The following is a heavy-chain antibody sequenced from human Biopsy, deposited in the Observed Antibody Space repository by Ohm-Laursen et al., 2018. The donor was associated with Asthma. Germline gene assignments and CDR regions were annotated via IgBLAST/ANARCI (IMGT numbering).Heavy chain of an antibody. D-gene: IGHD7-27*01. CDR1: GFAVSRDY. Sequence: SLRLSCAASGFAVSRDYMFWVRQAPGKGLEWVSVIYSGGTSHTADSMRGRFTISRDYSKNTLYLQMHGLRAEDTAVYYCARDAPTGGYIDYWGLGTLVTVSS. V-gene: IGHV3-53*01. CDR3: ARDAPTGGYIDY. J-gene: IGHJ4*02. CDR2: IYSGGTS.